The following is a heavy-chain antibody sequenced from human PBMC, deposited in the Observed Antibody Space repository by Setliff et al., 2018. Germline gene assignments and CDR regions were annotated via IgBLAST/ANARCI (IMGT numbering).Heavy chain of an antibody. CDR1: GGPINSDRYY. CDR2: MYSSGST. CDR3: ASHPRVTIFGVVAFDY. J-gene: IGHJ4*02. Sequence: KTSETLSLTCTVSGGPINSDRYYWGWIRQPPGKGLEWIGSMYSSGSTYYNPSLKSRVTISVDTSLNQFSLKLSSVTAADTAAYYCASHPRVTIFGVVAFDYWGQGILVTVSS. V-gene: IGHV4-39*01. D-gene: IGHD3-3*01.